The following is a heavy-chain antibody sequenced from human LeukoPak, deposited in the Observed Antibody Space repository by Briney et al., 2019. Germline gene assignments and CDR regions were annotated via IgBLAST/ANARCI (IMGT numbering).Heavy chain of an antibody. J-gene: IGHJ5*02. CDR1: GYTFTSYD. Sequence: GASVKVSCKASGYTFTSYDINWVRQATGQGLEWMGWMNPNSGNTGYAQKFQGRVTITRNTSISTAYMELRSLRSDDTAVYYCARSGSGRHHGWFDPWGQGTLVTVSS. V-gene: IGHV1-8*03. CDR3: ARSGSGRHHGWFDP. CDR2: MNPNSGNT. D-gene: IGHD3-10*01.